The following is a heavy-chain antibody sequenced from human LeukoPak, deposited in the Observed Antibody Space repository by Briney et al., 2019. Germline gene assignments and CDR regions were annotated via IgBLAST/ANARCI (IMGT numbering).Heavy chain of an antibody. Sequence: SETLSLTCTVAGGSISSSFHYWDWIRQAPGKGLEWMGSLLYTGNTWYNPSLKSRITMSVDMSKNQFSLRLSSVNAADTALYYCARRGSGNGGTYAGMDVWGQGTSVTVSS. CDR1: GGSISSSFHY. CDR3: ARRGSGNGGTYAGMDV. CDR2: LLYTGNT. D-gene: IGHD2-15*01. V-gene: IGHV4-39*01. J-gene: IGHJ6*02.